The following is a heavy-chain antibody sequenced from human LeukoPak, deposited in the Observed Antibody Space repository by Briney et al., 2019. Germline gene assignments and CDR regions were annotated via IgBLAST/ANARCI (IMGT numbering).Heavy chain of an antibody. Sequence: GGSLRLSCAASGFTFSTYGMNWVRQAPGKGLEWVSYISSSTSMIYYADSVKGRFTISRDNAKNSLYLQMNSLRAEDAAVYYCARDRLQIFGVVGHKNWFDPWGQGTLVTVSS. D-gene: IGHD3-3*01. CDR1: GFTFSTYG. CDR3: ARDRLQIFGVVGHKNWFDP. J-gene: IGHJ5*02. V-gene: IGHV3-48*04. CDR2: ISSSTSMI.